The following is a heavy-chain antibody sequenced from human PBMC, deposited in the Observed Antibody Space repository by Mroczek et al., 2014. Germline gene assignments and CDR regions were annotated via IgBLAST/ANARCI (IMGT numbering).Heavy chain of an antibody. CDR1: GFTFSSYG. CDR2: ISYDGSNK. Sequence: QVQLVESGGGVVQPGRSLRLSCAASGFTFSSYGMHWVRQAPGKGLEWVAVISYDGSNKYYADSVKGRFTISRDNSKNTLYLQMNSLRAEDTAVYYCAKEMVGSIVVVPARHYGMDVVGPRDHG. CDR3: AKEMVGSIVVVPARHYGMDV. D-gene: IGHD2-2*01. V-gene: IGHV3-30*18. J-gene: IGHJ6*02.